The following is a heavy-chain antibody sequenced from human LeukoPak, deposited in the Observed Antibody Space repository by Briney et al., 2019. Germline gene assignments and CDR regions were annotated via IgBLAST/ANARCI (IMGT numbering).Heavy chain of an antibody. V-gene: IGHV3-23*01. Sequence: PGGSLRLSCASCGFSFSSYAMIWVRQAPGKGLEWVSGIGGSGVSTYYADSVKGRFTISRDNSKNTLYLQMNSLRAEDTAIYYCAKDFNQYGDDWGQGTLVTVSS. CDR2: IGGSGVST. D-gene: IGHD4-17*01. J-gene: IGHJ4*02. CDR3: AKDFNQYGDD. CDR1: GFSFSSYA.